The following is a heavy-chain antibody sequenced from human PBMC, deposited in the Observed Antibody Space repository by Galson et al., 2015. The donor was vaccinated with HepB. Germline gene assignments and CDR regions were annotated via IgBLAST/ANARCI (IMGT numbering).Heavy chain of an antibody. J-gene: IGHJ1*01. CDR2: TSPYNGNV. V-gene: IGHV1-18*01. CDR3: ARDVGIRSWYKIGYLPH. CDR1: GYFFKDYG. Sequence: SVKVSCKASGYFFKDYGINWVRQAPGRGLEWIGWTSPYNGNVNYAQKFQGRVTMTSDTSTSTVFMDLGSLTGDDTAIYYCARDVGIRSWYKIGYLPHWGQGTLATVSS. D-gene: IGHD6-13*01.